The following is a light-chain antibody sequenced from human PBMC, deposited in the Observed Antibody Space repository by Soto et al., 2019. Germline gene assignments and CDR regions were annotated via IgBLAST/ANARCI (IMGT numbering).Light chain of an antibody. CDR1: SSNIGNSY. J-gene: IGLJ2*01. Sequence: QSVLTQPPSVSAAPGQTVTISCSGSSSNIGNSYVSWYHQLPGTAPRLVIFDNYKRPSEIPDRFSGSKSVTSATLDITGLQPGDEADYYCGTWDSSLDAAVFGGGTKLTVL. CDR2: DNY. V-gene: IGLV1-51*01. CDR3: GTWDSSLDAAV.